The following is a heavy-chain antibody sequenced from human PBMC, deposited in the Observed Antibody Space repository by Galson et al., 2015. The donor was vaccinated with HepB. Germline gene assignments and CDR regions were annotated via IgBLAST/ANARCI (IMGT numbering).Heavy chain of an antibody. CDR2: ISYDGNNI. V-gene: IGHV3-30*03. D-gene: IGHD6-13*01. CDR1: GFTFSSYG. CDR3: ARDLYRSSWFFGY. Sequence: LRLSCAVSGFTFSSYGMHWVRQAPGKGLEWVAVISYDGNNIYYADSVKGRFTISRDISKSTLYLQMNSLRAEDTAVYYCARDLYRSSWFFGYWGQGTLVTVSS. J-gene: IGHJ4*02.